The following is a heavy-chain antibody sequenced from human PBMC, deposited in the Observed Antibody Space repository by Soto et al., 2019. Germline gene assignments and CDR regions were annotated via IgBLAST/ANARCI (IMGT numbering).Heavy chain of an antibody. D-gene: IGHD6-13*01. J-gene: IGHJ4*02. CDR1: GGSISSSNL. V-gene: IGHV4-4*02. CDR2: IYHSGST. CDR3: ARAGIAAAGTGYFDY. Sequence: SETLSLTCAVSGGSISSSNLWSWVRQPPGKGLEWIGEIYHSGSTNYNPSVKSRVTISVDKSKNQFSLKLSYVTAADTAVYYCARAGIAAAGTGYFDYWGQGTLVTVSS.